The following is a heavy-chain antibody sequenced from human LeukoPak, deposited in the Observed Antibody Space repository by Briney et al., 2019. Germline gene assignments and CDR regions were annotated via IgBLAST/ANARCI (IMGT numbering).Heavy chain of an antibody. J-gene: IGHJ5*02. CDR2: IYYSGST. CDR3: ARALLRPWFDP. D-gene: IGHD4-17*01. CDR1: GGSISSYY. V-gene: IGHV4-59*01. Sequence: SETLPLTCTVSGGSISSYYWSWIRQPPGKGLEWIGYIYYSGSTNYNPSLKSRVTISVDTSKNQFSLKLSSVTAADTAVYYCARALLRPWFDPWGQGTLVTVSS.